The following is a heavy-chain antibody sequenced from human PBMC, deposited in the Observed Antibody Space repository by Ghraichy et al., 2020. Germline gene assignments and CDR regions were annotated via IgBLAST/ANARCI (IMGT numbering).Heavy chain of an antibody. CDR1: GFNFASYA. CDR2: ISGSGGNT. Sequence: GVLRLSCAASGFNFASYAMSWVRQAPGKGLEWVSTISGSGGNTHYADSVKGRLTISRDNSKNMVYLHMNRLRADDTAVYYCTRDPGYCSTSTCYAEGGWFDPWGQGTLVTVSS. D-gene: IGHD2-2*01. CDR3: TRDPGYCSTSTCYAEGGWFDP. V-gene: IGHV3-23*01. J-gene: IGHJ5*02.